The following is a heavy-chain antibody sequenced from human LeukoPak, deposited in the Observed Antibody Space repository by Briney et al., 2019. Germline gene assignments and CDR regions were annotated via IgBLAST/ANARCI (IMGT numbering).Heavy chain of an antibody. CDR1: GFTFSNYW. Sequence: GGSLRLSCAASGFTFSNYWMHWVRQAPGKGLVWVSRINSDGSSTTYADSVKGRFTISRDNAKNTLYLQMDSLRAEDTAIYYCAKIPSATESFDYWGQGTLVTVSS. V-gene: IGHV3-74*01. CDR2: INSDGSST. CDR3: AKIPSATESFDY. J-gene: IGHJ4*02. D-gene: IGHD5-12*01.